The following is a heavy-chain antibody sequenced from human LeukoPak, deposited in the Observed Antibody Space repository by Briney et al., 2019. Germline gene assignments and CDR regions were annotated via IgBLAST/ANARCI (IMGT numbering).Heavy chain of an antibody. V-gene: IGHV4-38-2*02. J-gene: IGHJ4*02. Sequence: PSETLSLTCTVSGYSITSGYYWGWIRQPPGKGLEWIGSIYHSGSTYYNPPLKSRVTISVNTSKNQFSLRLSSVTAADTAVYYCARSGTGLLRYYFDYWGQGTLVTVSS. CDR2: IYHSGST. CDR1: GYSITSGYY. D-gene: IGHD3-22*01. CDR3: ARSGTGLLRYYFDY.